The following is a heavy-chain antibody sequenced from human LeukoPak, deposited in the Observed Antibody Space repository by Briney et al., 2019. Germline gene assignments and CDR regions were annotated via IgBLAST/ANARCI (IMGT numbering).Heavy chain of an antibody. J-gene: IGHJ5*02. D-gene: IGHD3-10*01. V-gene: IGHV4-30-4*01. CDR1: GGSISSGDYY. CDR3: ARGLLWFGEPKGAFDP. CDR2: IYYSGST. Sequence: SETLSLTCTVSGGSISSGDYYWSGLRQPPGQGLEWIGYIYYSGSTYYNPSLKRRVTISVDTSKHQFSLKLSSVTAAETAVYYCARGLLWFGEPKGAFDPWGQGTLVTVSS.